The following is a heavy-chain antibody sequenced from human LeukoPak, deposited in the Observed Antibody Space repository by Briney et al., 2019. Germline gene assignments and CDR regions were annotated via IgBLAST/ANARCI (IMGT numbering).Heavy chain of an antibody. V-gene: IGHV1-18*01. D-gene: IGHD3-22*01. CDR2: ISAYNGNT. J-gene: IGHJ4*02. Sequence: ASVKVSCKTSGYTITSYGISWVRQAPGQGLEWMGWISAYNGNTNYAQKLQGRVTMTTDTSTSTAYMELRSLRSDDTAVYYCARVPPMTPLFYFDYWGQGTLVTVSS. CDR3: ARVPPMTPLFYFDY. CDR1: GYTITSYG.